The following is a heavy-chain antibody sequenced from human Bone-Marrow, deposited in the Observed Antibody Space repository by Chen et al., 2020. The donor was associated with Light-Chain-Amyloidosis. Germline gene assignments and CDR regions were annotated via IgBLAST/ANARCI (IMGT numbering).Heavy chain of an antibody. D-gene: IGHD5-12*01. CDR2: IYLDDSDA. V-gene: IGHV5-51*01. CDR1: NYW. CDR3: ARRRDGYNFDY. J-gene: IGHJ4*02. Sequence: NYWIGWVRQMPGKGLEWMGVIYLDDSDARYSPSFEGQVTISADKSITTAYLQWRSLKASDTAMYYCARRRDGYNFDYWGQGTLVTVSS.